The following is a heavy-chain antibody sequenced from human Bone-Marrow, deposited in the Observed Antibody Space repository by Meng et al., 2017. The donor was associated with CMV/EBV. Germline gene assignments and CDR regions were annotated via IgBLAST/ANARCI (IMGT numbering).Heavy chain of an antibody. V-gene: IGHV3-23*03. Sequence: GESLKISCAASGFTFSSYAMSWVRQAPGKGLEWVSVIYSGGSSTYYADSVKGRFTISRDNSKNTLYLQMNSLRAEDTAVYYCASETYYDFWSGYYSWGQGTLVTVSS. CDR2: IYSGGSST. J-gene: IGHJ4*02. CDR3: ASETYYDFWSGYYS. D-gene: IGHD3-3*01. CDR1: GFTFSSYA.